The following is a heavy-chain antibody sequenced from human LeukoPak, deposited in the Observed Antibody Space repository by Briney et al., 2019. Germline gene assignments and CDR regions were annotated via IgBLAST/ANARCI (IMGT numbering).Heavy chain of an antibody. J-gene: IGHJ4*02. V-gene: IGHV3-23*01. CDR1: GFTFSTYA. Sequence: GGSLRLSCAASGFTFSTYAMTWVRQAPGKGLEWVSAINDGGGYTYYADSVKGRFTISRDNSKNTLYLQMDSLRAEDMAVYYCARALAGRFDYWGQGTLVTVSS. CDR3: ARALAGRFDY. D-gene: IGHD6-19*01. CDR2: INDGGGYT.